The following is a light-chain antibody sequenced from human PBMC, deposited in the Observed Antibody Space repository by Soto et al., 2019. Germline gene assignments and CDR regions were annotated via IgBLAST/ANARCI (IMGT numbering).Light chain of an antibody. J-gene: IGKJ1*01. V-gene: IGKV3-20*01. CDR3: QQYGSSPRT. CDR2: GAS. CDR1: QSVRSDY. Sequence: VLTQSPGTLSLSPGERAPLSGRASQSVRSDYLAWYQQKPGQAPRLHIYGASTRASGIPDRFTGSGSGTDFTLTISRLEPEDFAVYYCQQYGSSPRTFGQGTTVDIK.